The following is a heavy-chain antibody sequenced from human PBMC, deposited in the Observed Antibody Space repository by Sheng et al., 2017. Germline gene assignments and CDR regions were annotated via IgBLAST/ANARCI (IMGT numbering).Heavy chain of an antibody. CDR3: ATIGYSGNWNPFYFDY. Sequence: EVQLVESGGDLVQPGGSLRLSCAASGFTFSSYSMTWVRQPPGKGLEWVSGIWGNGATTYYADSVKGRFTISRDNSKKTLYLQMNSLRAEDTAVFYXATIGYSGNWNPFYFDYWGQGTLVTVSS. D-gene: IGHD1-1*01. CDR1: GFTFSSYS. V-gene: IGHV3-23*04. J-gene: IGHJ4*02. CDR2: IWGNGATT.